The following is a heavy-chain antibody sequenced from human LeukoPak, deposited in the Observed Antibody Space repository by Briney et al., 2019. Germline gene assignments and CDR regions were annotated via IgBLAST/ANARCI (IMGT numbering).Heavy chain of an antibody. V-gene: IGHV1-69*05. CDR2: IIPIFGTG. CDR3: AGQTNVVEVARPAAGAFDI. D-gene: IGHD2-15*01. Sequence: SVKLSCKASGGTFSSYAISWVRQAPGQGLEWMGGIIPIFGTGNYAQTFQVRVTITTDESTSTAYMELSRLRSEDTAVYYCAGQTNVVEVARPAAGAFDIWGQGTKVTVSS. CDR1: GGTFSSYA. J-gene: IGHJ3*02.